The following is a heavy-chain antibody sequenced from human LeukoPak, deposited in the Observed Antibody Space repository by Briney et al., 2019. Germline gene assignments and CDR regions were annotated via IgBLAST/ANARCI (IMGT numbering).Heavy chain of an antibody. CDR3: ARAGNWNIHYFDY. Sequence: SETLSLTCAVYGGSFSGYYWSWIRQPAGKGLEWIGRIYTSGSTNYSPSLKSRVTISVDTSKNQFSLKLSSVTAADTAVYYCARAGNWNIHYFDYWGQGTLVTVSS. CDR2: IYTSGST. CDR1: GGSFSGYY. J-gene: IGHJ4*02. V-gene: IGHV4-59*10. D-gene: IGHD1/OR15-1a*01.